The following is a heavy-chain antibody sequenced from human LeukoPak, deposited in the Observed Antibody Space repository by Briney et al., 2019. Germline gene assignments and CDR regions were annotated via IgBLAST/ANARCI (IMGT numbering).Heavy chain of an antibody. CDR3: AKDPYWYDDSSGYPDY. CDR1: GFIFSDYW. CDR2: INTDGRST. J-gene: IGHJ4*02. D-gene: IGHD3-22*01. Sequence: GGSLRLSCAASGFIFSDYWMHWVRQAPGKGLVWVSRINTDGRSTNYADSVKGRFTISRDNAKNTLYLQMNSLRAEDTAVYYCAKDPYWYDDSSGYPDYWGQGTLVTVSS. V-gene: IGHV3-74*01.